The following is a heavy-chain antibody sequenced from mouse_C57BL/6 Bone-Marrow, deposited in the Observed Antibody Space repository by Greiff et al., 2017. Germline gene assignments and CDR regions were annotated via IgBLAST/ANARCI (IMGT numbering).Heavy chain of an antibody. V-gene: IGHV1-4*01. CDR2: IHPSSGYT. Sequence: QVQLKQSGAELARPGASVKMSCKASGYTFTSYTLHWVKQRPGPGLEWIGYIHPSSGYTKYNQKFKDKATLTADKSSSTAYMQLSSLTSEDSAVYYCARYYYGRSYRTFAYWGQGTLVTVSA. CDR3: ARYYYGRSYRTFAY. CDR1: GYTFTSYT. J-gene: IGHJ3*01. D-gene: IGHD1-1*01.